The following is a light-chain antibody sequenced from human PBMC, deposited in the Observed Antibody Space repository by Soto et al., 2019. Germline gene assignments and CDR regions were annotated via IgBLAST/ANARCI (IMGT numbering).Light chain of an antibody. J-gene: IGLJ2*01. CDR1: SSDVGNYNL. CDR3: CSFALRSTLI. V-gene: IGLV2-23*01. CDR2: EGG. Sequence: QSVLTQPASVSGSPGQSITISCTGTSSDVGNYNLVSWYQQYPGKAPKLMIYEGGKRPSGVSNRFSGSKSDNTASLTISGLQAEDEADYYCCSFALRSTLIFGGGTQLTVL.